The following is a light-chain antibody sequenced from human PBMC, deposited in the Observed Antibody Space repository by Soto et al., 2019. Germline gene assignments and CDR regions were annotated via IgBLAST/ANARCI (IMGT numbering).Light chain of an antibody. V-gene: IGKV3-20*01. J-gene: IGKJ1*01. CDR1: QSISSCY. CDR2: GAS. Sequence: EIVLTQSPGTRSLTPGERATLSCRASQSISSCYLAWYQQKPGQAPRLLIYGASSRATGIPDRFSGSGSGTDFTLTISRLEPEDFAVYYCQQYASSRTFGQGTKV. CDR3: QQYASSRT.